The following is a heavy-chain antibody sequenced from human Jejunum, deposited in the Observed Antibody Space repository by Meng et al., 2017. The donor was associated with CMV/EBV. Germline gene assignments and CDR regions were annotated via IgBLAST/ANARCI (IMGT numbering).Heavy chain of an antibody. CDR3: ARFGIVGSTNHFDY. CDR2: IYYTGAA. V-gene: IGHV4-31*02. Sequence: SGGSISSRDHYWSWIRQHPGKGLEWIGHIYYTGAAYYNPSLESRLTISVDTSKNQFSLKLTSVTAADTAVYYCARFGIVGSTNHFDYWGQGTLVTVSS. CDR1: GGSISSRDHY. D-gene: IGHD1-26*01. J-gene: IGHJ4*01.